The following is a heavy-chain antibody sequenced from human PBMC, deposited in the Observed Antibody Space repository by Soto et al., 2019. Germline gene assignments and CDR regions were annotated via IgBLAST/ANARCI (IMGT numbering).Heavy chain of an antibody. Sequence: SENVSLTSTVSADSLSTYYWIWIRQSPGKGLEWIGFIYYGGSTNYTPSLKSRVTISVDTPKNQFSLKLSSVTAADTAVYYCAKNWNWRSLVHWGQGTLVTVS. V-gene: IGHV4-59*08. J-gene: IGHJ4*02. D-gene: IGHD1-1*01. CDR2: IYYGGST. CDR3: AKNWNWRSLVH. CDR1: ADSLSTYY.